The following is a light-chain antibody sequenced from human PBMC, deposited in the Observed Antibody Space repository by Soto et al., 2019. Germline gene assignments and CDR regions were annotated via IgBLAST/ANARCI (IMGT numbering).Light chain of an antibody. CDR2: GVY. CDR1: SDDIGTYEY. V-gene: IGLV2-14*01. Sequence: QSALTQPASVSGSPGQTITISCTGSSDDIGTYEYISWHQHHPGKAPKLIIFGVYDRPSGISDRFSGSKSGNTASLTIFGLQVDAGAVYYCSSYTTGSTLPWVFGTGTKGTVL. CDR3: SSYTTGSTLPWV. J-gene: IGLJ1*01.